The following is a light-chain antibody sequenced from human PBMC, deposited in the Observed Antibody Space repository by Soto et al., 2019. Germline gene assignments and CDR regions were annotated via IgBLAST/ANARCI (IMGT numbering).Light chain of an antibody. J-gene: IGLJ1*01. CDR1: SSNIGSNT. Sequence: QSVLTQPPSASGTPGQRVTISCSGSSSNIGSNTVNWYQQLPGTAPKLLIYTNNQRPSGVPDRFSASKSGTSASLAISGLQSEHQPDYYCSAWDDSLNGYVFGTGTKVTVL. CDR2: TNN. CDR3: SAWDDSLNGYV. V-gene: IGLV1-44*01.